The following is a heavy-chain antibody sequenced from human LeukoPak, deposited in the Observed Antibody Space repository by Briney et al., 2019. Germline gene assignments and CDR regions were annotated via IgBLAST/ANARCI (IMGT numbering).Heavy chain of an antibody. J-gene: IGHJ4*02. Sequence: ASVKVSCKASGGTFSSYAISWARQAPGQGLEWMGRIIPIFGTANYAQKFQGRVTITADESTSTAYMELSSLRSEDTAVYYCARIGAIQQLANHFDYWGQGTLVTVSS. V-gene: IGHV1-69*15. CDR3: ARIGAIQQLANHFDY. CDR1: GGTFSSYA. D-gene: IGHD6-13*01. CDR2: IIPIFGTA.